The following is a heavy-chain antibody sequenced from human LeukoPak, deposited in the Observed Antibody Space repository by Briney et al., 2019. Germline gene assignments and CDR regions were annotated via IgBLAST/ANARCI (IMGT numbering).Heavy chain of an antibody. CDR1: GYSISSGYF. D-gene: IGHD3-22*01. CDR3: ARAGSGYPDY. Sequence: PSETLSLTCVVSGYSISSGYFWGWIRQPPGNGLEWIGSIYHRGTTYYNPSLKSRVTISLDTSKNQFSLNLSSVTAADTAVYYCARAGSGYPDYWGQGTLVTVPS. CDR2: IYHRGTT. J-gene: IGHJ4*02. V-gene: IGHV4-38-2*01.